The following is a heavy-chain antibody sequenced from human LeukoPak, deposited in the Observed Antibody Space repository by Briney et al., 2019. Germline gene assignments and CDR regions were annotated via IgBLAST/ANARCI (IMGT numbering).Heavy chain of an antibody. Sequence: GRSLRLSCAASGFTFDDYAMHWVRQAPGKGLEGVSGISWNSGSIGYADSVKGRFTISRDNAKNSLYLQMNSLRAEDTALYYCAKDVEMATIGYFDYWGQGTLVTVSS. J-gene: IGHJ4*02. CDR3: AKDVEMATIGYFDY. D-gene: IGHD5-24*01. CDR2: ISWNSGSI. CDR1: GFTFDDYA. V-gene: IGHV3-9*01.